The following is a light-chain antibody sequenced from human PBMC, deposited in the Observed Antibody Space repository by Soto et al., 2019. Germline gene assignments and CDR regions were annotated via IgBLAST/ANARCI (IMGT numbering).Light chain of an antibody. Sequence: QSVLTQPPSVSGAPGQRVTISCTGSSSNIGAGYKVHWYQQLPGTAPKLLIYGNSNRPSGVPDRFSGSKSGTSASLAITGLQAEDEADYYCQSYDIRVRVVFGGGTKLTVL. CDR3: QSYDIRVRVV. J-gene: IGLJ2*01. CDR1: SSNIGAGYK. CDR2: GNS. V-gene: IGLV1-40*01.